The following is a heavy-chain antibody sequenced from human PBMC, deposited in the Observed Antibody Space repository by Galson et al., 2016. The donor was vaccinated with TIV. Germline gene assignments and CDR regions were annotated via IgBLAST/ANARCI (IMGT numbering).Heavy chain of an antibody. D-gene: IGHD6-13*01. J-gene: IGHJ5*01. CDR1: GFTFSNYA. Sequence: CAASGFTFSNYAMNWVRQGPGKGLEWVSVVSGSGGSTYYADSVKGRFTVSRDNSKNTLYLQMNSLRAEDTAIYYCAKDREMYIAATGASDSWGQGTPVTVSS. V-gene: IGHV3-23*01. CDR2: VSGSGGST. CDR3: AKDREMYIAATGASDS.